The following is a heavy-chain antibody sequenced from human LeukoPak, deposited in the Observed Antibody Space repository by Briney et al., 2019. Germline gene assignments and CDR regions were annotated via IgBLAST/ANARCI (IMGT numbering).Heavy chain of an antibody. D-gene: IGHD5-24*01. CDR1: GFTFSSSW. J-gene: IGHJ4*02. V-gene: IGHV3-74*01. Sequence: PGGSLRLSCAASGFTFSSSWMYWVRQAPGKGLVWVSRIDSDGRDTTYADSVKGRFTISRDNAKNTLYLQMNSLRAEDTAVYYCARAGYNWEHDYWGQGTLVTVSS. CDR2: IDSDGRDT. CDR3: ARAGYNWEHDY.